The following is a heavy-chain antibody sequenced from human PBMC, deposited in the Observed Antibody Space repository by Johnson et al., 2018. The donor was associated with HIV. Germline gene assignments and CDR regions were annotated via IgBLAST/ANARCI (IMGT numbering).Heavy chain of an antibody. D-gene: IGHD4-23*01. Sequence: EVLLLESGGGLVQPGGFLRLSCAASGFAFSSYGMSWVRQAPGKGLEWVSDISASGDATYYADSVKGRFTISRDNAKNTLYLQMNSLRAEETAVYYCARDDYGGLDAFDIWGQGTMVTVSS. CDR3: ARDDYGGLDAFDI. V-gene: IGHV3-23*01. J-gene: IGHJ3*02. CDR2: ISASGDAT. CDR1: GFAFSSYG.